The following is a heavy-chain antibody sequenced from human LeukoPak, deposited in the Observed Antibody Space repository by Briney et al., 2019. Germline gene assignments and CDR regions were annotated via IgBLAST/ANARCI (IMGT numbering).Heavy chain of an antibody. CDR1: GFTFSSYA. CDR3: AKDWTLMVSTDY. CDR2: ISGSGGST. J-gene: IGHJ4*02. V-gene: IGHV3-23*01. Sequence: GGSLRLSCAASGFTFSSYATSWVRQAPGKGLEWVSAISGSGGSTYYADSVKGRFTISRDNSRNTLYLQMNSLRAEDTAVYYCAKDWTLMVSTDYWGEGSLVTVSS. D-gene: IGHD2-8*01.